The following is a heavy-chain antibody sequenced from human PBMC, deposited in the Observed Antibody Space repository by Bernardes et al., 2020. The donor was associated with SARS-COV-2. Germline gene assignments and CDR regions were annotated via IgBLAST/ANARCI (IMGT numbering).Heavy chain of an antibody. CDR1: GFTISPYW. V-gene: IGHV3-7*01. D-gene: IGHD2-15*01. J-gene: IGHJ4*02. Sequence: GSLRLSCAASGFTISPYWMTWVRQAPGKGLEWVANIKPDGSDKYYVDSVKGRFTISRDNAENSLYLQMNSLRAEDTAMYYCTRDVGCSGGTCFSYYDYWGLGTLVAVSS. CDR3: TRDVGCSGGTCFSYYDY. CDR2: IKPDGSDK.